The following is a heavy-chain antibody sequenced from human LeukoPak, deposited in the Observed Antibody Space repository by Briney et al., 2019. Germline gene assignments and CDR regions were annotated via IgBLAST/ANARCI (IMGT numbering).Heavy chain of an antibody. D-gene: IGHD3-10*01. CDR1: GFIFSNYW. J-gene: IGHJ4*02. Sequence: GGSLRLSCTASGFIFSNYWMQWVRQAPGKGLVWVSLIQSDGSGTTYTDSMKGRFTISRDDAKNTLYLQMNSLTAEDTAVYYCARDNRGSIDHWGQGTLVTVSS. CDR2: IQSDGSGT. V-gene: IGHV3-74*03. CDR3: ARDNRGSIDH.